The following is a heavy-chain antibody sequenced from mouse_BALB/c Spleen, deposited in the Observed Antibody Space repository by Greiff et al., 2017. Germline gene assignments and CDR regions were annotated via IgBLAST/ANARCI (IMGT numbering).Heavy chain of an antibody. V-gene: IGHV5-9-4*01. J-gene: IGHJ4*01. CDR2: ISSGGSYT. D-gene: IGHD2-1*01. CDR3: ARDDVDYGNYVGYAMDY. CDR1: GFTFSSYA. Sequence: EVQLVESGGGLVKPGGSLKLSCAASGFTFSSYAMSWVRQSPEKRLEWVAEISSGGSYTYYPDTVTGRFTISRDNAKNTLYLEMSSLRSEDTAMYYCARDDVDYGNYVGYAMDYWGQGTSVTVSS.